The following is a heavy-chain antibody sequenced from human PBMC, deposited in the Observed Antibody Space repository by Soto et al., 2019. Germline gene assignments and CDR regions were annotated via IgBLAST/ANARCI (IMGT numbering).Heavy chain of an antibody. J-gene: IGHJ4*02. CDR2: IKQDGSEK. CDR1: GFTFSSYW. CDR3: AKIRLLTTVDY. V-gene: IGHV3-7*03. Sequence: EVQLVESGGGLVQPGGSLRLSCAASGFTFSSYWMSWSRQAPGKGLEWVANIKQDGSEKYSVDSVKGRFTISRDNAKNSLYLQMISLRAEDTAIYYCAKIRLLTTVDYWGQGTLVTVSS. D-gene: IGHD4-17*01.